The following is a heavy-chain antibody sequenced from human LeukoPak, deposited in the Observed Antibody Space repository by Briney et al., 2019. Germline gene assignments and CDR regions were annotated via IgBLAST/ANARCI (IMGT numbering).Heavy chain of an antibody. Sequence: GGSLRLSCAASGFTFSSYGMHWVRQAPGKGLEWVAFIRYDGSNKYYADSVKGRFTISRDNAKNSLYLQMNSLRAEDTAVYYCARTVSSWYSSGWNPFDYWGQGALVTVSS. V-gene: IGHV3-30*02. CDR3: ARTVSSWYSSGWNPFDY. CDR1: GFTFSSYG. CDR2: IRYDGSNK. J-gene: IGHJ4*02. D-gene: IGHD6-19*01.